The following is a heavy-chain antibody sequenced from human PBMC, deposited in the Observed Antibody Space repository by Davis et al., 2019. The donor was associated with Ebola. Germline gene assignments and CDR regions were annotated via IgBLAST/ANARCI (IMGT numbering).Heavy chain of an antibody. CDR3: ARSSGYDYIWGSYRYYYYGMDV. CDR1: GYTFTSYG. Sequence: AASVKVSCKASGYTFTSYGISWVRQAPGQGLEWMGWISAYNGNTNYAQKLQGRVTMTPDTSTSTAYMELRSLRSDDTAVYYCARSSGYDYIWGSYRYYYYGMDVWGQGTTVTVSS. J-gene: IGHJ6*02. V-gene: IGHV1-18*01. CDR2: ISAYNGNT. D-gene: IGHD3-16*02.